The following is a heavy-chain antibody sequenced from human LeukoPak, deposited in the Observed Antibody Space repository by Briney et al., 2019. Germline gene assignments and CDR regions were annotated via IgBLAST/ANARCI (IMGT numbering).Heavy chain of an antibody. D-gene: IGHD5-18*01. CDR2: ISGSGGST. V-gene: IGHV3-23*01. Sequence: GGSLRLSCAASGFTFSSYAMSWVRQVPGKGLEWVSTISGSGGSTYYADSVKGRFTISRDNSKNTLYLQMNSLRAEDTAVYYCARGEDAAMITGGYNWFDPWGQGTLVTVSS. CDR3: ARGEDAAMITGGYNWFDP. J-gene: IGHJ5*02. CDR1: GFTFSSYA.